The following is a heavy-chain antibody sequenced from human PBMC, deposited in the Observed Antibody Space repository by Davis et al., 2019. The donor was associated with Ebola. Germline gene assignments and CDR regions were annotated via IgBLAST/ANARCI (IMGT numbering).Heavy chain of an antibody. V-gene: IGHV3-30*03. J-gene: IGHJ4*02. CDR2: ISYDGSNK. CDR3: ARLGYSPGYFDY. CDR1: GFTFSSYG. D-gene: IGHD5-18*01. Sequence: PGGSLRLSCAASGFTFSSYGMHWVRQAPGKGLEWVAVISYDGSNKYYADSVKGRFTISRDNSKNTLYLQMNSLRAEDTAVYYWARLGYSPGYFDYWGQGTLVTVSS.